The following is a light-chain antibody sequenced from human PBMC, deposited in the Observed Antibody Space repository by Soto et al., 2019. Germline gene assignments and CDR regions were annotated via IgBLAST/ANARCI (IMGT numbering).Light chain of an antibody. CDR1: QTISSW. CDR2: KAS. J-gene: IGKJ1*01. CDR3: QQYNSYPWT. Sequence: DIQMTQSPSTLSASVGDRVTITCRASQTISSWLAWYQQKPGKAPKLLTYKASSLASGVSSRFSGSGSGTEFTLTISSLQSDDFATYCCQQYNSYPWTFGQGTRVDIK. V-gene: IGKV1-5*03.